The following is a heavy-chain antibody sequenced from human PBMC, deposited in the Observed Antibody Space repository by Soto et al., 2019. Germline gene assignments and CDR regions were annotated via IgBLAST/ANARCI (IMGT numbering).Heavy chain of an antibody. Sequence: QVQLQESGPGLVKPSQTLSLTCTVSGGSISSGGYYRSWIRQHPGKGLEWIGYIYYSGSTYYNPSLKSRVTISVDTSKNQFSPKLSSVTAADTAVYYCARARTYYYDSSGYPDYWGQGTLVTVSS. J-gene: IGHJ4*02. CDR1: GGSISSGGYY. CDR3: ARARTYYYDSSGYPDY. CDR2: IYYSGST. V-gene: IGHV4-31*03. D-gene: IGHD3-22*01.